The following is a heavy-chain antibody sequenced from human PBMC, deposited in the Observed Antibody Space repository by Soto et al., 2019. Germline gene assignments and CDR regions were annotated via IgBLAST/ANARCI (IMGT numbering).Heavy chain of an antibody. CDR2: VIPIFGTV. J-gene: IGHJ4*02. CDR1: GGTFSSYA. D-gene: IGHD3-22*01. Sequence: QVQLVQSGAEVKKPASSVKVSCKASGGTFSSYAISWEQQAPGHGLEWMGGVIPIFGTVNYAQKFQGRVTITANESTSTAYMELSSLRSEDTAVYYCARDGSPYYYDSSGYYLTPYWGQGTLVTVSS. V-gene: IGHV1-69*01. CDR3: ARDGSPYYYDSSGYYLTPY.